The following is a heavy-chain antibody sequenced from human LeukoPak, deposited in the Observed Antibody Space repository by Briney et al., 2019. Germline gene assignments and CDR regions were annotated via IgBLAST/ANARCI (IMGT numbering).Heavy chain of an antibody. CDR3: ASLEYGSGSSNSYYYYDGMDI. J-gene: IGHJ6*02. Sequence: ASVKVSCKASGYSFTAYYIHWVRQAPGQGLEWMGRINPTRGGTKYAQKFLGRVTMSRDTSISTSYMELSSLRPDDTAVYYCASLEYGSGSSNSYYYYDGMDIWGQGTTVTVSS. CDR2: INPTRGGT. CDR1: GYSFTAYY. D-gene: IGHD3-10*01. V-gene: IGHV1-2*02.